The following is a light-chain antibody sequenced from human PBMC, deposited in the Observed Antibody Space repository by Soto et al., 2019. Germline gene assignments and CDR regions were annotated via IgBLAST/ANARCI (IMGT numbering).Light chain of an antibody. J-gene: IGLJ3*02. CDR1: SSDVGGYNY. CDR2: DVT. Sequence: QSVLTQPHSVSGSPGQSVTISCTGTSSDVGGYNYVSWYQQHPGKAPKLMIYDVTKRPSGVPDRFSGSKSGNTASLTISGLQAEDESDYYCCSYAGTSWVFGGGTKVTVL. V-gene: IGLV2-11*01. CDR3: CSYAGTSWV.